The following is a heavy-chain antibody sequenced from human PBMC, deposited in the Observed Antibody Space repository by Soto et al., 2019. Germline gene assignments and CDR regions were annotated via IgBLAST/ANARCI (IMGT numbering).Heavy chain of an antibody. V-gene: IGHV4-59*01. Sequence: SETLSLTCTVSGGSLSSYYWTWIRQSPGKGLEWIGYVYFSGNTNYNPSLKSRVTISIDTSKNQFSLRLASVTAADTAFYYCGSVRPSGYVLSWGQGTLVTV. D-gene: IGHD6-25*01. J-gene: IGHJ5*01. CDR3: GSVRPSGYVLS. CDR1: GGSLSSYY. CDR2: VYFSGNT.